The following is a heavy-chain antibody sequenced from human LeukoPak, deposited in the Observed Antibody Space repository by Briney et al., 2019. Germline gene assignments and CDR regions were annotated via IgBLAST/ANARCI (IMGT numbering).Heavy chain of an antibody. J-gene: IGHJ4*02. CDR2: IIPILGIA. CDR1: GGTFSSYA. V-gene: IGHV1-69*04. D-gene: IGHD3-10*01. Sequence: GASVKVSCKASGGTFSSYAISWVRQAPGQGLEWMGRIIPILGIANYAQKFQGRVTITADKSTSTAYMELSSLRSEDSAVYYCANLGSLDYWGQGALVTVSS. CDR3: ANLGSLDY.